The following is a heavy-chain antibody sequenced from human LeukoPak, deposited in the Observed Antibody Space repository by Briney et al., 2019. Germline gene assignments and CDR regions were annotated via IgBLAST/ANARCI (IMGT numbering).Heavy chain of an antibody. CDR2: VSLDGNTK. Sequence: GGSLRLSCAASGFIFNNYVIHWFRQAPDKGLEWVAVVSLDGNTKFYASSVKGRSSVSRDNSINTLYLQMNSLRPEDTALYFCARERTTTSWGSFDVWGQGTMVTVSS. D-gene: IGHD1-1*01. CDR1: GFIFNNYV. J-gene: IGHJ3*01. V-gene: IGHV3-30*03. CDR3: ARERTTTSWGSFDV.